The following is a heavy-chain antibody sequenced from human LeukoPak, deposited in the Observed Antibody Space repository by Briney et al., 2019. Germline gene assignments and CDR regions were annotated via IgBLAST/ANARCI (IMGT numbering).Heavy chain of an antibody. CDR3: AKSVVRITGTTEGFDY. Sequence: GGSLRLSCAASGFTFSSYAMSWVRQAPGKGLEWVSAISGSGGSTYYADSVKGRFTISRDNSKNTLYLQMNSLRAEDTAVYYGAKSVVRITGTTEGFDYWGQGTLVTVSS. CDR2: ISGSGGST. D-gene: IGHD1-20*01. J-gene: IGHJ4*02. CDR1: GFTFSSYA. V-gene: IGHV3-23*01.